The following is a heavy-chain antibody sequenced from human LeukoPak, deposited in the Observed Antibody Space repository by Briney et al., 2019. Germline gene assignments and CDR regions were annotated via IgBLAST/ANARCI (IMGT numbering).Heavy chain of an antibody. D-gene: IGHD3-22*01. Sequence: GSLRLSCSASGFTFSRFWMSWVRQAPGKGLEWVANIKQDGSEEYYVDSVKGRFTISRDNAKNSLYLQMNSLRAEDTAVYYCARWEGNGYYFDYRGQGTLVTVSS. CDR1: GFTFSRFW. CDR2: IKQDGSEE. CDR3: ARWEGNGYYFDY. V-gene: IGHV3-7*01. J-gene: IGHJ4*02.